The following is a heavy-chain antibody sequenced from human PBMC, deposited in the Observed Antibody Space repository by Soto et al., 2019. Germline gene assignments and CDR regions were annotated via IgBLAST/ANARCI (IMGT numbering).Heavy chain of an antibody. V-gene: IGHV1-46*03. CDR2: INPSGGST. CDR3: ARDQMGFRYFDCLFPNNWFDP. CDR1: GYTFTSYY. D-gene: IGHD3-9*01. J-gene: IGHJ5*02. Sequence: ASVKVSCKASGYTFTSYYMHWVRQAPGQGLEWMGIINPSGGSTSYAQKFQGRVTMTRDTSTSTVYMELSSLRSEDTAVYYCARDQMGFRYFDCLFPNNWFDPWGQGTLVTVSS.